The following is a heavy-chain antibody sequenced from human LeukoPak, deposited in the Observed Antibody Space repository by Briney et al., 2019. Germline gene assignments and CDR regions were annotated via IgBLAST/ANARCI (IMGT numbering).Heavy chain of an antibody. CDR2: IYDSGST. J-gene: IGHJ5*02. V-gene: IGHV4-39*01. D-gene: IGHD4-11*01. CDR3: AKMTKNPYNWFDP. CDR1: GGSIRSSYYY. Sequence: SETLSLTCTVSGGSIRSSYYYWGWIRQPPGKGLEWIGSIYDSGSTYYNPSLKSRVTISVDTSKNQFSLKLNSVTAADTAVYYCAKMTKNPYNWFDPWGQGTLVTVSS.